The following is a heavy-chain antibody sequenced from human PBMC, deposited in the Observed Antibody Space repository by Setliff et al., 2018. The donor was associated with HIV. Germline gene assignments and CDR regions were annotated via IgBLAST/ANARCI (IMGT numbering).Heavy chain of an antibody. CDR2: IYYSGST. V-gene: IGHV4-30-4*08. CDR1: GASISRGNYY. J-gene: IGHJ6*03. Sequence: PSETLSLTCTVSGASISRGNYYWTWIRQRPGKGPEWIAFIYYSGSTYYSPSLKSRLMISVDTSKNQFSLNMTSVTAADTAVYFCARVVYTYYYMDVWGKGTTVTVSS. D-gene: IGHD4-4*01. CDR3: ARVVYTYYYMDV.